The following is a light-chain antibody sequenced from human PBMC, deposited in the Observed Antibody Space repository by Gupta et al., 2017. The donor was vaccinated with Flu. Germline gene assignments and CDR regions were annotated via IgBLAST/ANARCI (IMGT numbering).Light chain of an antibody. V-gene: IGKV3-15*01. Sequence: EIVMTQSPATLSVSPGERATLSCRASQSVSSNLAWYQQTPGQAPRLLIYGASTRATGIPARFSGSGSGTEFTLTISSLQSEDFAVYHCQQYNNWPPDYTFGQGTKLEIK. CDR2: GAS. CDR1: QSVSSN. CDR3: QQYNNWPPDYT. J-gene: IGKJ2*01.